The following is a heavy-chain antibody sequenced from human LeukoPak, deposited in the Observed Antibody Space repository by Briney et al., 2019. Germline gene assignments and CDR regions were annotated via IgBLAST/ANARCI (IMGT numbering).Heavy chain of an antibody. V-gene: IGHV3-48*01. Sequence: GGSLRLSCAASGFTFSSYSMNWVRQAPGKGLEWVSYISSSSSTIYYADSVKGRFTISRDNAKNSLYLQMNSLRAEDTAVYYCARDSVRVGLWSPPFDYWGQGTLVTVSS. J-gene: IGHJ4*02. CDR2: ISSSSSTI. D-gene: IGHD5-18*01. CDR3: ARDSVRVGLWSPPFDY. CDR1: GFTFSSYS.